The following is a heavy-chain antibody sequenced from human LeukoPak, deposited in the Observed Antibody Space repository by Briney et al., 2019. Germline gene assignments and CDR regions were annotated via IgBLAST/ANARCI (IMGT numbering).Heavy chain of an antibody. CDR2: ISASGGST. CDR3: AKDRRPTSSGWPRGFDY. J-gene: IGHJ4*02. D-gene: IGHD6-19*01. V-gene: IGHV3-23*01. Sequence: GESLRLSCAASGLTFSSYAMTWVRQAPGKGLEWVSAISASGGSTYYADSVKGRSTISRDNSKNTLYLQMNSLRAEDTAVYYCAKDRRPTSSGWPRGFDYWGQGTLVTVSS. CDR1: GLTFSSYA.